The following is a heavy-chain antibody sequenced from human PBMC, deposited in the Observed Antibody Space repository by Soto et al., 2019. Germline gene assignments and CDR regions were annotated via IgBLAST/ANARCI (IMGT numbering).Heavy chain of an antibody. CDR3: ARGGYGDATYYYDSSGYYYFGY. D-gene: IGHD3-22*01. V-gene: IGHV1-69*13. CDR1: GGTFSSYA. J-gene: IGHJ4*02. Sequence: SVKVSCKASGGTFSSYAISWVRQAPGQGLEWMGGIIPIFGTANYAQKFQGRVTITADESTSTAYMELSSLRSEDTAVYYCARGGYGDATYYYDSSGYYYFGYWGQGTLVTVSS. CDR2: IIPIFGTA.